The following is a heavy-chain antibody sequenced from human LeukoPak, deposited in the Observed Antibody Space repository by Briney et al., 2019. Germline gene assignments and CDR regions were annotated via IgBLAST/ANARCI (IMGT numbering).Heavy chain of an antibody. Sequence: PGGSLRLSCAASGFTFSSYSMSWVRQAPGKGLEWVSSISSSSSYIYYADLVRGRFTISRDNAKNSLYLQMNSLRAEDTAVYYCAREPQTYYYGSGSYGYWGQGTLVTVSS. CDR1: GFTFSSYS. D-gene: IGHD3-10*01. CDR2: ISSSSSYI. V-gene: IGHV3-21*01. J-gene: IGHJ4*02. CDR3: AREPQTYYYGSGSYGY.